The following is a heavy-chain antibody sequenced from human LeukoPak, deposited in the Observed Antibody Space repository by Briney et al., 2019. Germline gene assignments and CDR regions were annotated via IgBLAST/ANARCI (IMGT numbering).Heavy chain of an antibody. CDR2: ISGSGGST. CDR1: GFTFSSYA. CDR3: ARDYDTTGRAFDI. Sequence: SGGSLRLSCAASGFTFSSYAMSWVRQAPGKGLEWVSAISGSGGSTYYADSMKGRFTMSRDNARNSLYLQMNSLRDEDTTVYYCARDYDTTGRAFDIWGQGTMVTVSS. D-gene: IGHD1-1*01. V-gene: IGHV3-23*01. J-gene: IGHJ3*02.